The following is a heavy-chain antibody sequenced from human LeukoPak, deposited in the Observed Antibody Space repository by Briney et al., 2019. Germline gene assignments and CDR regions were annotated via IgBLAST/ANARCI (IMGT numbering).Heavy chain of an antibody. D-gene: IGHD3/OR15-3a*01. CDR3: VPLGGLGYYQYGMDV. J-gene: IGHJ6*02. V-gene: IGHV3-23*01. Sequence: GGSLRLSCVVSGFTFSTYAMSWVRQAPGKGLEWVSGIGGSGGDTFYADSVRGRFTVSRDSSKNTLFLQIDSLRTEDTAVYYCVPLGGLGYYQYGMDVWGRGTTVIVSS. CDR1: GFTFSTYA. CDR2: IGGSGGDT.